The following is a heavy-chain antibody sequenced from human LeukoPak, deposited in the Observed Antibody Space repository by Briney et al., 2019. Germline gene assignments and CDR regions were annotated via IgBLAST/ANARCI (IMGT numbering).Heavy chain of an antibody. Sequence: SETLSLTCTVSGGSFSSSRYYWGWIRQPRGKGLEWIVSIYYSGSTYNNPADKRRVTITVNTSKNQFSLKLSSVTAADTAVYYCARLSYYYDSSGSTHFDYWGQGTLVTVSS. CDR3: ARLSYYYDSSGSTHFDY. V-gene: IGHV4-39*01. CDR2: IYYSGST. D-gene: IGHD3-22*01. CDR1: GGSFSSSRYY. J-gene: IGHJ4*02.